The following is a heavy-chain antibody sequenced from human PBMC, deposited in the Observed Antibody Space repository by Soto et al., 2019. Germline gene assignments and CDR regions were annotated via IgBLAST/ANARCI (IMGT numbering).Heavy chain of an antibody. D-gene: IGHD3-22*01. V-gene: IGHV4-39*07. CDR3: ARQRYYYDSSGYYSADAFDI. CDR1: GASVSGCDYY. J-gene: IGHJ3*02. CDR2: ICSSGST. Sequence: SETLSLTCTVSGASVSGCDYYWGWVRQPPGKGLAWIGSICSSGSTYYNPSLKSRVTISVDTSKNQFSLKLSSVTAADTAVYYCARQRYYYDSSGYYSADAFDIWGQGTMVTVSS.